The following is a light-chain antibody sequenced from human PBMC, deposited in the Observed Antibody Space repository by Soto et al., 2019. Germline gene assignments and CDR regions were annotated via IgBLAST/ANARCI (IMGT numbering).Light chain of an antibody. CDR1: SSDVGGFNY. Sequence: QSALTQPASVSGSPGQSITISCTGTSSDVGGFNYVSWYQHHPGKAPKLMIYDVTYRPSGVSNRFSGSKSGNTASLTISGRQAEDAADYSCCSYTNSITLVFGGGTKLTVL. CDR2: DVT. V-gene: IGLV2-14*03. CDR3: CSYTNSITLV. J-gene: IGLJ2*01.